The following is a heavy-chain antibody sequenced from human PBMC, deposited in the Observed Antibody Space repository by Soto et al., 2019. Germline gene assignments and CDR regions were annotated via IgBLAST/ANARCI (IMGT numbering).Heavy chain of an antibody. CDR2: IPSHDGSVK. CDR3: AKDKGRRYFDY. V-gene: IGHV3-30*18. Sequence: QVQLVESGGGVVQPGRSLRLSCAASGLMFDRAGMHWVRQAPGKGLEWIALIPSHDGSVKFYADSVNGRFTISRDNSKNTLFLHMDSLRPEDTAVYYCAKDKGRRYFDYWGQGALVTVSS. CDR1: GLMFDRAG. D-gene: IGHD1-26*01. J-gene: IGHJ4*02.